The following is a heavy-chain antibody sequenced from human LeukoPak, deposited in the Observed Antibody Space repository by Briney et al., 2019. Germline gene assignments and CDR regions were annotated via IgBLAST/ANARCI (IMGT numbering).Heavy chain of an antibody. CDR1: GYTFTSYY. D-gene: IGHD1-7*01. Sequence: ASVKVSCKASGYTFTSYYMHWVRQAPGQGREWMGIINPSGGSTSYSQRFQGRVTMTRDMSTSTVYMELSSLRSEDTAVYYCARVGLELQGTFDYWGQGTLVTVSS. CDR2: INPSGGST. CDR3: ARVGLELQGTFDY. J-gene: IGHJ4*02. V-gene: IGHV1-46*01.